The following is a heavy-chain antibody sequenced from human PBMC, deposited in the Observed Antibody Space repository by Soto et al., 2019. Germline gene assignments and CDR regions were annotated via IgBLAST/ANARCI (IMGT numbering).Heavy chain of an antibody. CDR2: ISYIGST. CDR1: GGSVSSGAYY. J-gene: IGHJ3*01. Sequence: QVQLQESGPGLVKPSQTLSLTCTVSGGSVSSGAYYWSWTRQHPGKGLEWIGYISYIGSTYYNPSLKSRVTISVDTSKNHFSLKLSSVTAADTAVYSCARWELRIRNVFDLWGQGTMVTLSS. CDR3: ARWELRIRNVFDL. D-gene: IGHD1-7*01. V-gene: IGHV4-31*03.